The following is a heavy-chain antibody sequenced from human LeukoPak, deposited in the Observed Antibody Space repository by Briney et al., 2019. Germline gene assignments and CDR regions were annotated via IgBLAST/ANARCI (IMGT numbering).Heavy chain of an antibody. CDR2: MNPNSGNT. CDR3: ARGNKDYGDYARGLSDY. D-gene: IGHD4-17*01. CDR1: GYTFTGYY. V-gene: IGHV1-8*02. Sequence: ASVKVSCKASGYTFTGYYMHRVRQAPGQGPEWMGWMNPNSGNTGYAQKFQGRVTMTRNTSITTAYMELSSLRSEDTAVYYCARGNKDYGDYARGLSDYWGQGTLVTVSS. J-gene: IGHJ4*02.